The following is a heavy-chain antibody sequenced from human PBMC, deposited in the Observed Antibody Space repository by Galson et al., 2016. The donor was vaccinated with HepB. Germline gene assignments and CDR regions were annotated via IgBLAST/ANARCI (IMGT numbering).Heavy chain of an antibody. CDR2: IFSDGNNI. Sequence: SLRLSCAASGFTFSDYGIHWVRQAPGKGLEWVALIFSDGNNIFYGDSVRGRFTISRDDSKNTLYLQMSSLRPEDTAIYYCARNPRNTHRYSGYDLDYWGQGTLVTVSS. J-gene: IGHJ4*02. D-gene: IGHD5-12*01. CDR1: GFTFSDYG. CDR3: ARNPRNTHRYSGYDLDY. V-gene: IGHV3-30*03.